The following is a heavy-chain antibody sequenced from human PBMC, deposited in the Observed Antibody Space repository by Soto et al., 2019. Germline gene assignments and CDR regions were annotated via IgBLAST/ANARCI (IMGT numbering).Heavy chain of an antibody. V-gene: IGHV3-30*03. J-gene: IGHJ4*02. CDR3: AREGLLYSSSWYIDY. CDR2: ISYDGSNK. Sequence: PGGSLRLSCAASAFTFSSYGMHWVRQAPGKGLEWVAVISYDGSNKYYADSVKGRFTMSRDNAKNSLYLQVNSLRAEDTAVYYCAREGLLYSSSWYIDYWGQGSLVTVS. D-gene: IGHD6-13*01. CDR1: AFTFSSYG.